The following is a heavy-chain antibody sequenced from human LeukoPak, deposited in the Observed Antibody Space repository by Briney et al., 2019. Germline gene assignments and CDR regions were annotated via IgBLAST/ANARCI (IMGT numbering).Heavy chain of an antibody. CDR3: ARGSFINWITRGNDAFDI. D-gene: IGHD1-20*01. CDR1: GYTFTGYY. V-gene: IGHV1-2*02. CDR2: INPNSGGT. Sequence: ASVKVSCKASGYTFTGYYMHWVRQAPGQGLEWMGWINPNSGGTNYAQKFQGRVTITRNTSISTAYMELSSLRSEDTAVYYCARGSFINWITRGNDAFDIWGQGTVVTVSS. J-gene: IGHJ3*02.